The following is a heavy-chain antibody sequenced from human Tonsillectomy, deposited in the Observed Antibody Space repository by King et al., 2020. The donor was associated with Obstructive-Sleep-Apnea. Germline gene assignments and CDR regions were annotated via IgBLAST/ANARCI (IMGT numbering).Heavy chain of an antibody. V-gene: IGHV4-34*01. D-gene: IGHD3-3*01. Sequence: VQLQQWGAGLLKPSETLSLTCAVYGGSFSGYYWSWIRQPPGKGLEWIGEINHSGSTNYNPSLKSRVTISVDTSKNQSSLKLSAVTAADTAVYYCARGVRDFWSGYYMDYYYHGMDVWGQGTTVTVSS. CDR1: GGSFSGYY. CDR2: INHSGST. CDR3: ARGVRDFWSGYYMDYYYHGMDV. J-gene: IGHJ6*02.